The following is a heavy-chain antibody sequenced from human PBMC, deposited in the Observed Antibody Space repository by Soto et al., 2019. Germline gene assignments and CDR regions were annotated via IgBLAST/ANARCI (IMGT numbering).Heavy chain of an antibody. Sequence: WETLSLTCTVSGGSIGTYYWSWIRRPPGKGLEWIGYIYNSGSTHSNPSLQSRVTISVDTSKNQFSLKLSSVTAADTAIYYCARARITMVREVIKYNMDVWGQGNTVTVSS. CDR1: GGSIGTYY. CDR2: IYNSGST. CDR3: ARARITMVREVIKYNMDV. V-gene: IGHV4-59*01. D-gene: IGHD3-10*01. J-gene: IGHJ6*02.